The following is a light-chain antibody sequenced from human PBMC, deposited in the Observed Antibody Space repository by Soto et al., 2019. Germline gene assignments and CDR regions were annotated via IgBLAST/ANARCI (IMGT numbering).Light chain of an antibody. CDR2: DAS. V-gene: IGKV3-11*01. Sequence: EVVLTQSPATLSLSPGERAALSCRASQSVSSYLAWYQQKPGQAPRLLIYDASNRATGIAARFSGSGSGTDFTLTISSLEPEDFAVYYCQHRSSWPITFGQGTRLETK. CDR1: QSVSSY. CDR3: QHRSSWPIT. J-gene: IGKJ5*01.